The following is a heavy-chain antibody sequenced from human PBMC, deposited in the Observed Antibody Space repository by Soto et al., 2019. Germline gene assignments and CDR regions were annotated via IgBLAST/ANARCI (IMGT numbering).Heavy chain of an antibody. J-gene: IGHJ4*02. CDR3: AKGGAVYGLLTHDY. Sequence: EVQLLESGGGLEQPGGSLRLPCAASGFTFRDYAMSWVRQAPGKGLEWVTTITGSSSNLYYSDSVKGRFAISRDNSKNTLYLQMDSLTAEDTAVYYCAKGGAVYGLLTHDYWGQGTLVTVSS. D-gene: IGHD3-9*01. CDR1: GFTFRDYA. CDR2: ITGSSSNL. V-gene: IGHV3-23*01.